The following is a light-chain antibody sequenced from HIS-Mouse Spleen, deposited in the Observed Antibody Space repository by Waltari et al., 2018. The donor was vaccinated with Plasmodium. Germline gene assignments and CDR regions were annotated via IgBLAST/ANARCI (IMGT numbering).Light chain of an antibody. Sequence: AIRMTQSPSSFSASTGDRVTITCRARQGISSYLARYQQKPGQAPQLLIYAAATLQRGVPSRFSGSGSGTDFTLTISCLQSEDFATYYCQQYYSYPFTFGPGTKVDIK. CDR3: QQYYSYPFT. V-gene: IGKV1-8*01. J-gene: IGKJ3*01. CDR2: AAA. CDR1: QGISSY.